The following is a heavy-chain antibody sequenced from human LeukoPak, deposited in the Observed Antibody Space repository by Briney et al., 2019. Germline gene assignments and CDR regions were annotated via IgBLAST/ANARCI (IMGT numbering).Heavy chain of an antibody. CDR1: GYTFTSYG. CDR2: ISAYNGNA. V-gene: IGHV1-18*01. Sequence: ASVKVSCKASGYTFTSYGISWVRQAPGQGLEWMGWISAYNGNANYAQKLQGRVTMTTDTSTSTAYMELRSLRSDDTAVYYCATVDTANYGMDVWGQGTTVTVSS. J-gene: IGHJ6*02. D-gene: IGHD5-18*01. CDR3: ATVDTANYGMDV.